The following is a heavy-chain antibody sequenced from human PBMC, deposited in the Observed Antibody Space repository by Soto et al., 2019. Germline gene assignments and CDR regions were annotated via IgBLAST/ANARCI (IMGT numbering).Heavy chain of an antibody. CDR1: GFTFSSHS. Sequence: PGGSLRLSCAASGFTFSSHSMNWVRQAPGRGPEWVSSISSSSTYIYYADSVKGRFTISRDNAKNSLYLQMNSLRAEDTAVYYCAHGDYLNFDYWGQGTLVTVSS. CDR3: AHGDYLNFDY. CDR2: ISSSSTYI. V-gene: IGHV3-21*01. J-gene: IGHJ4*02. D-gene: IGHD4-17*01.